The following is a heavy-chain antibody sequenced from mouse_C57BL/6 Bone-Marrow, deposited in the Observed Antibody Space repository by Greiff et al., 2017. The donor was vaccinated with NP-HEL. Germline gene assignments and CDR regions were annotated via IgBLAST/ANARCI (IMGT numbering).Heavy chain of an antibody. CDR3: TRGEGLLWYFDV. D-gene: IGHD2-1*01. Sequence: VQLQQSGTVLARPGASVKMSCKTSGYTFTSYWMHWVKQRPGQGLEWIGAIYPGNSDTSYNQKFKGKAKLTAVTSASTAYMELSSLTNEDSAVYYCTRGEGLLWYFDVWGTGTTVTVSS. V-gene: IGHV1-5*01. J-gene: IGHJ1*03. CDR1: GYTFTSYW. CDR2: IYPGNSDT.